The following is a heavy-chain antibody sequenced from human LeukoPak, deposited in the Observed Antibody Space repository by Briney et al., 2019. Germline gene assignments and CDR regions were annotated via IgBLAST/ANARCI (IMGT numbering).Heavy chain of an antibody. V-gene: IGHV4-34*01. CDR2: INHSGST. D-gene: IGHD3-3*01. Sequence: PSETLSLTCAVYGGSFSGYYWSWLRQPPGKGLEWIGEINHSGSTNYNPSLKSRVTISVDTSKNQFSLKLSSVTAADTAVYYCARGIGMLYYDFWSGYPPIFDYWGQGTLVTVSS. CDR3: ARGIGMLYYDFWSGYPPIFDY. CDR1: GGSFSGYY. J-gene: IGHJ4*02.